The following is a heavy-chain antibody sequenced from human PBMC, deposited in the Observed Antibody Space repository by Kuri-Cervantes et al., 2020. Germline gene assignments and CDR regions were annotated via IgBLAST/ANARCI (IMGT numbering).Heavy chain of an antibody. V-gene: IGHV3-33*01. D-gene: IGHD6-19*01. J-gene: IGHJ3*02. Sequence: GESLKISCAAPGFTFSSYGMHWVRQAPGKGLEWVAVIWYDGSNKYYADSVKGRFTIPRDNSKNTLYLQMNSLRAEDTAVYYCARDWGWFRDAFDIWGPGTMVTVSS. CDR1: GFTFSSYG. CDR2: IWYDGSNK. CDR3: ARDWGWFRDAFDI.